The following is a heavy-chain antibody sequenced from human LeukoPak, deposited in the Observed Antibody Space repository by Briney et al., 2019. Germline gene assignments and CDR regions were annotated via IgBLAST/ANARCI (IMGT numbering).Heavy chain of an antibody. CDR2: ISAYNGNT. J-gene: IGHJ3*02. Sequence: GASVKVSCKASRYTITGYGISWVRQAPGQGLEWMGWISAYNGNTNYAQKLQGRVTMTTDTSTSTAYMELRSLRSDDTAVYYCGSMTHDYYHSSCSSGAFDIWGQGTMVTVSS. CDR3: GSMTHDYYHSSCSSGAFDI. V-gene: IGHV1-18*01. D-gene: IGHD3-22*01. CDR1: RYTITGYG.